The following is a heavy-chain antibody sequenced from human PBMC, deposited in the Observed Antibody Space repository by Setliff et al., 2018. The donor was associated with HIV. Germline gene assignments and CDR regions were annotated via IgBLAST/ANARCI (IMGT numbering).Heavy chain of an antibody. V-gene: IGHV4-61*02. D-gene: IGHD6-13*01. Sequence: SETLSLTCNVSGGSISSGSYYWTWIRQPAGKGLEWIGRVDTTGNTNYNPSLNSRVTISPDTYKNHFSLELRSVTAADSAIYYCARSNPGITAGLLAYWGPGTLVTVSS. J-gene: IGHJ4*02. CDR1: GGSISSGSYY. CDR2: VDTTGNT. CDR3: ARSNPGITAGLLAY.